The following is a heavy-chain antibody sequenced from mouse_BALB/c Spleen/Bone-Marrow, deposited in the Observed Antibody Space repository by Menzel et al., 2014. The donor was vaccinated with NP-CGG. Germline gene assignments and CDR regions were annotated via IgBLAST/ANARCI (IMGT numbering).Heavy chain of an antibody. CDR2: INPGSGST. CDR3: ARYDGYFDY. D-gene: IGHD2-3*01. CDR1: GYAFTDYL. J-gene: IGHJ2*01. V-gene: IGHV1-54*01. Sequence: QVQLQQSGAELVSPGTSVKVSCKASGYAFTDYLMEWLKQRPGQGLEWIGVINPGSGSTNYNEKFKDKATLTADKSSSTAYMQLSSLTSDDSAVYFCARYDGYFDYWGQGTTLTVSS.